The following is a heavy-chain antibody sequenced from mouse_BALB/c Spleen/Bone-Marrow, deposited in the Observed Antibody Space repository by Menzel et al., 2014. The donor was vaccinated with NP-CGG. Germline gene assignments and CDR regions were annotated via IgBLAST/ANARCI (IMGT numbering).Heavy chain of an antibody. Sequence: EVQLVESGGGLVQPGGSRKLSCAASGFTFSSLGMHWVRQAPEKGLEWVAYISSGSSTIYYADTVKGRFTISRDNPKNTLFLQMTSLRSEDTAMYYCARSDGNYDYAMDYWGQGTSVTVSS. CDR3: ARSDGNYDYAMDY. CDR2: ISSGSSTI. V-gene: IGHV5-17*02. J-gene: IGHJ4*01. D-gene: IGHD2-1*01. CDR1: GFTFSSLG.